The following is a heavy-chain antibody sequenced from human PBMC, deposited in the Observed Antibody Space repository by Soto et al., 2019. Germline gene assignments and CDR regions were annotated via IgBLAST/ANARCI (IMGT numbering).Heavy chain of an antibody. D-gene: IGHD3-3*01. CDR2: IHYSGST. V-gene: IGHV4-31*03. Sequence: SETLSLTCTVSGASISSGGYYWSWVRQHPGKGLEWIGYIHYSGSTYYNPSLKSRATIALDTSKSQFSLRVTSVTAADTAVYYCAGARRFLEWLLSSYYYYGMDVWGQGTTVTVSS. J-gene: IGHJ6*02. CDR3: AGARRFLEWLLSSYYYYGMDV. CDR1: GASISSGGYY.